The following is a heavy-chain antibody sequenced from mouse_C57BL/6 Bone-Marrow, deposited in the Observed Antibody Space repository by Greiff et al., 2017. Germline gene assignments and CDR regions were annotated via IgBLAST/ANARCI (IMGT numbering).Heavy chain of an antibody. V-gene: IGHV5-6*01. Sequence: EVKLVESGGDLVKPGGSLKLSCAASGFTFSSYGMSWVRQTPDKRLEWVATISSGGSYTYYPDSVKGRFPISRDNAKNTLYLQMSSLKSEDTAMYYCARHRGYGSSFAYWGQGTLVTVSA. D-gene: IGHD1-1*01. CDR2: ISSGGSYT. J-gene: IGHJ3*01. CDR3: ARHRGYGSSFAY. CDR1: GFTFSSYG.